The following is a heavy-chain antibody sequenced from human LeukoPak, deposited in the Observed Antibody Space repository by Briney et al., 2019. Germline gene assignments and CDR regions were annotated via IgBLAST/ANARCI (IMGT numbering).Heavy chain of an antibody. CDR1: GGSISSSDYY. CDR2: IYYSGRT. D-gene: IGHD6-19*01. V-gene: IGHV4-39*01. J-gene: IGHJ6*02. Sequence: SETLSLTCTVSGGSISSSDYYWGWIRQPPGKGLEWIGSIYYSGRTYYNPSLKSRVTISVDTSKNQFSLKLSSVTAADTAVYYCARGRGGWPLYYYYGMDVWGQGTTVTVSS. CDR3: ARGRGGWPLYYYYGMDV.